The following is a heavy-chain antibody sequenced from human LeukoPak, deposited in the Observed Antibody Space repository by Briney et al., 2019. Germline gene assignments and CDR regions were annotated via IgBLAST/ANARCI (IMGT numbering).Heavy chain of an antibody. D-gene: IGHD6-13*01. CDR3: ASLVAAAGFDY. CDR1: GFTFSSYS. CDR2: ISSSSTI. Sequence: GGSLRLSCAASGFTFSSYSMNWVRQAPGKGLEWVSYISSSSTIYYADSVKGRFTISRDNAKNSLYLQVNSLRAEDTAVYYCASLVAAAGFDYWGQGTLVTVSS. V-gene: IGHV3-48*01. J-gene: IGHJ4*02.